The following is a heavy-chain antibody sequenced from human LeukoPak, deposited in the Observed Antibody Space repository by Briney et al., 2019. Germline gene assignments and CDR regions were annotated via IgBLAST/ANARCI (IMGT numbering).Heavy chain of an antibody. Sequence: GGSLRLSCAASGFTFSSYSMNWVRQAPGKGLEWVSSISSSNSYIYYADSVKGRFTISRDNAKNSLYLQMNSLRAEDTAVYYCAGITMVRGEERTFDYWGQGTLVTVSS. J-gene: IGHJ4*02. V-gene: IGHV3-21*01. CDR2: ISSSNSYI. CDR3: AGITMVRGEERTFDY. CDR1: GFTFSSYS. D-gene: IGHD3-10*01.